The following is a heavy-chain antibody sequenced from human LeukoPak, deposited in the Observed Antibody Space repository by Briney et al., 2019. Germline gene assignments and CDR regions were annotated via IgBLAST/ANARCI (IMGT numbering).Heavy chain of an antibody. V-gene: IGHV3-23*01. CDR2: ISDSGGRT. J-gene: IGHJ4*02. CDR3: AKDARRTSGWYFFDY. Sequence: QPGGSLRLSCAASGFAFSSRDMGWVRQAPGKGLEWVSAISDSGGRTYYADSVRGRFTISRDNSKNMLFLQMNSLRAEDTAVYYCAKDARRTSGWYFFDYWGQGTLVTVSS. CDR1: GFAFSSRD. D-gene: IGHD6-19*01.